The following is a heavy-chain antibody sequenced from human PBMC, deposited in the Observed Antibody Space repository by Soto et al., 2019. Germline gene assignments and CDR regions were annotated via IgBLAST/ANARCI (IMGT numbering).Heavy chain of an antibody. Sequence: QVTLKESGPVLVKPTETLTLTCTVSGFSLSNARMGVSWIRQPPGKALEWLAHIFSNDEKSYSTSLKSRLTIXXDXSXXQVVLTMTNMDPVDTATYYCARMAWAAADYNWFDPWGQGTLVTVSS. CDR1: GFSLSNARMG. D-gene: IGHD6-13*01. CDR2: IFSNDEK. V-gene: IGHV2-26*01. J-gene: IGHJ5*02. CDR3: ARMAWAAADYNWFDP.